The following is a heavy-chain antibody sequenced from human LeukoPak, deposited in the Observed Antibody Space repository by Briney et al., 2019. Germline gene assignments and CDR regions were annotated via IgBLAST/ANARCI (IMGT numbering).Heavy chain of an antibody. V-gene: IGHV3-7*01. CDR1: GFTFSSYW. D-gene: IGHD4-17*01. CDR2: IKQDGGEK. CDR3: ARGYGDPLDYYYYMDV. J-gene: IGHJ6*03. Sequence: GGSLRLSCEASGFTFSSYWMSWVRQAPGKGLEWVANIKQDGGEKYYVDSVKGRFTISRDNAKNSLYLQMNSLRTEDTAVYYCARGYGDPLDYYYYMDVWGNGTTVTVSS.